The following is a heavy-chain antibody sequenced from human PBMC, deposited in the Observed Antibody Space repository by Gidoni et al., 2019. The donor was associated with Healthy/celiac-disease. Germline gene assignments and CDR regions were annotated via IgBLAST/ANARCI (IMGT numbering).Heavy chain of an antibody. D-gene: IGHD6-13*01. CDR1: GFTFSSYD. J-gene: IGHJ2*01. CDR3: ARVAAAGQNWYFDL. CDR2: IGTAGDT. V-gene: IGHV3-13*01. Sequence: EVQLVESGGGLVQPGGSLRLSCAASGFTFSSYDMHWFRQATGKGLEWVSAIGTAGDTYYPGSVKGRFTISRENAKNSLYLQMNSLRAGDTAVYYCARVAAAGQNWYFDLWGRGTLVTVSS.